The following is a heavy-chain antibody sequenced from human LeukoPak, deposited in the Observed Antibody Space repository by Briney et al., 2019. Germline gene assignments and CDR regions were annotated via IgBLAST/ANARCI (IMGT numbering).Heavy chain of an antibody. CDR1: GFTFSSYA. Sequence: GGSLRLSCSASGFTFSSYAMHWVRQAPGKGLEYVSAISSNGGSTYYADSVKGRFTISRDNSKNTLCLQMSSLRAEDTAVYYCVKGGSGWYGGFYYFDYWGQGTLVTVSS. D-gene: IGHD6-19*01. V-gene: IGHV3-64D*06. CDR2: ISSNGGST. J-gene: IGHJ4*02. CDR3: VKGGSGWYGGFYYFDY.